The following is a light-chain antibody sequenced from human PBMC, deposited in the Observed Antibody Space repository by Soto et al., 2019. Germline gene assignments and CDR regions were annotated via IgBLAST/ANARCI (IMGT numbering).Light chain of an antibody. Sequence: EVILTQSPATLSVSPGEGATLSCRASQSVNLYLAWYQQKPGQAPRVIIYGVSTRATGVPGRFSGSGSGTDFTLTISTLQSEDFGVYYCQQYNNWPITFGQATRLEIK. CDR2: GVS. CDR1: QSVNLY. J-gene: IGKJ5*01. CDR3: QQYNNWPIT. V-gene: IGKV3-15*01.